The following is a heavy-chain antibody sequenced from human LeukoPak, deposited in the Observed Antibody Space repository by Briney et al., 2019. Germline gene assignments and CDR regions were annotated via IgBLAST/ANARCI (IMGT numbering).Heavy chain of an antibody. J-gene: IGHJ3*02. D-gene: IGHD3-22*01. Sequence: SETVSLTCTVSGASISSYYWNWIRQPAGKGPEWIGRIYSSGSTNYNPSLKSRVTMSVDTSKNQFSLKLSSVTAADTAVYYCARQAYDTGYDAFDIWGQGTMVTVSS. CDR1: GASISSYY. CDR2: IYSSGST. CDR3: ARQAYDTGYDAFDI. V-gene: IGHV4-4*07.